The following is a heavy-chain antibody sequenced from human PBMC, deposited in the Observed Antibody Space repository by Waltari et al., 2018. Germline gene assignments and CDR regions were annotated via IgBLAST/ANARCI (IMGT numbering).Heavy chain of an antibody. J-gene: IGHJ4*02. V-gene: IGHV3-53*01. Sequence: EVQLVESGGGFIQPGGSLRLSCAVSGFSVTSNYLTWLRQAPGKGLEWVAVLYSGGGTYYTDSVKGRFTISRDNSNNTLDLQMTGLRADDTAVYFCARLKQLVYYFDSWGQGTQVTVSS. CDR1: GFSVTSNY. CDR2: LYSGGGT. D-gene: IGHD1-1*01. CDR3: ARLKQLVYYFDS.